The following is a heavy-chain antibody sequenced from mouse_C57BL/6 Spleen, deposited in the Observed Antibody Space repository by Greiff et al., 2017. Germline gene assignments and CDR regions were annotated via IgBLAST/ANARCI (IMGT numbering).Heavy chain of an antibody. CDR1: GYTFTDYE. D-gene: IGHD4-1*01. CDR3: TRGLGRDGFDY. Sequence: QVQLQQSGAELVRPGASVTLSCKASGYTFTDYEMHWVKQTPVHGLEWIGAIDPETGGTAYNQKFKGKAILTADKSSSTAYMELRSLTSEDSAVYYCTRGLGRDGFDYWGQGTTLTVSS. V-gene: IGHV1-15*01. CDR2: IDPETGGT. J-gene: IGHJ2*01.